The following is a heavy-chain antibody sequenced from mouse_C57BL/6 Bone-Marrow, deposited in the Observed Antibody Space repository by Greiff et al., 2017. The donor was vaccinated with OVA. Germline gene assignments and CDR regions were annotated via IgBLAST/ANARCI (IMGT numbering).Heavy chain of an antibody. D-gene: IGHD1-1*01. CDR1: GFNIKDDY. V-gene: IGHV14-4*01. Sequence: EVQLMESGAELVRPGASVKLSCTASGFNIKDDYMHWVKQRPEQGLEWIGWIDPENGDTEYASKFQGKATITADTSSNTAYLQLSSLASEDTAVYYCTTYYDVEDWGQGTLVTVSA. J-gene: IGHJ3*01. CDR3: TTYYDVED. CDR2: IDPENGDT.